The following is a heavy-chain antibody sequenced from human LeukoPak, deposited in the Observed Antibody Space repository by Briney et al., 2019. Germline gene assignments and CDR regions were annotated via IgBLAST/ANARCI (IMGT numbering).Heavy chain of an antibody. D-gene: IGHD3-16*01. Sequence: PSETLSLTCTVSGGSISSSSYYWGWIRQPPGKGLEWIGSIYYSGSTYYNPSLKSRVTISVDTSKNQFSLKLSSVTAADTAVYYCATYDYVWGNLRQGWFDPWGQGTLVTVSS. J-gene: IGHJ5*02. CDR1: GGSISSSSYY. V-gene: IGHV4-39*07. CDR3: ATYDYVWGNLRQGWFDP. CDR2: IYYSGST.